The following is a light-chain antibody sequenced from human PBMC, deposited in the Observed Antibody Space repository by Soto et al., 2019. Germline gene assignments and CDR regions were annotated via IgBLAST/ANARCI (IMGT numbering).Light chain of an antibody. CDR3: QQYGGSIT. CDR2: GAS. J-gene: IGKJ5*01. Sequence: EIVLTQSPGTLSLSPGETATLSCRASQTVSSNYLAWYQQKPGQAPRLLIYGASTRATGIPDRFSGSGSGTDLTLTISSLDPEDFAVYYCQQYGGSITFGQGTRLEIE. V-gene: IGKV3-20*01. CDR1: QTVSSNY.